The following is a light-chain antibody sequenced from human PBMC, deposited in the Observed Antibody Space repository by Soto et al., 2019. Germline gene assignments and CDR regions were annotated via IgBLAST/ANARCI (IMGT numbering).Light chain of an antibody. CDR3: CSYAGSRV. CDR1: SSDVGRYNL. Sequence: QSALTQPASVSGSPGQSITISCTGTSSDVGRYNLVSWYQQHPGKAPNLMIYEVSKRPSEVSNRFSGSKSGNTASLTISGRQAEGEADYYCCSYAGSRVFGGGTQLTVL. V-gene: IGLV2-23*02. CDR2: EVS. J-gene: IGLJ3*02.